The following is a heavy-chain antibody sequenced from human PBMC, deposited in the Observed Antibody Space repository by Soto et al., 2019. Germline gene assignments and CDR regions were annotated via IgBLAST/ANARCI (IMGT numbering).Heavy chain of an antibody. CDR2: MYYSGTT. Sequence: SETLSLTCTVSGGSISSSDFYWGWLRQTPGKGLEFIGSMYYSGTTYYNPSLKSRVTISVDTSKNQFTLKLISVTAADTAVYYCAVVDSTGNWFDPWGEGALVTVSS. J-gene: IGHJ5*02. CDR1: GGSISSSDFY. D-gene: IGHD6-25*01. V-gene: IGHV4-39*01. CDR3: AVVDSTGNWFDP.